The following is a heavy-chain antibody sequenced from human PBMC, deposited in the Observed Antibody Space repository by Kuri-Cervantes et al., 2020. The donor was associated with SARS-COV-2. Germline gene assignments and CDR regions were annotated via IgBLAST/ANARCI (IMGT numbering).Heavy chain of an antibody. D-gene: IGHD3-10*01. Sequence: GGSLRLSCAASGFTFSSYWMSWVRQAPGKGLEWVANIKQDGSEKYYVDSVKGRSTISRDNAKNSLYLQMNSLRAEDTAVYYCAKLYGSGSYYSFAAFDIWGQGTMVTVSS. CDR2: IKQDGSEK. CDR1: GFTFSSYW. J-gene: IGHJ3*02. V-gene: IGHV3-7*03. CDR3: AKLYGSGSYYSFAAFDI.